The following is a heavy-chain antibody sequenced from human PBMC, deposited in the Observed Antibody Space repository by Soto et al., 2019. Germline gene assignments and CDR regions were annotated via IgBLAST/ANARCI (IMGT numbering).Heavy chain of an antibody. CDR2: IRSRANGGTA. J-gene: IGHJ4*02. Sequence: EVQLVESGGGSVKPGGSLRLSCAASGITFSNTWMNWVRQAPGKGLEWVARIRSRANGGTADYAAPVKGRFTISIDDSESHLYLQMNSLPAEDTAVYYCTADTYSSSRQALDYWGQGTLVTVSS. D-gene: IGHD2-15*01. CDR1: GITFSNTW. CDR3: TADTYSSSRQALDY. V-gene: IGHV3-15*07.